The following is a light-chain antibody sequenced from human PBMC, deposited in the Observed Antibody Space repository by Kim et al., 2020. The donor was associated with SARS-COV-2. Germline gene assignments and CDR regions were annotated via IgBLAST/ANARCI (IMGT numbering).Light chain of an antibody. CDR3: QHRSNWPLT. V-gene: IGKV3-11*01. Sequence: EIVLTQSPATLSLSPGERATLSCRASQSVSSYLAWYQQKPGQAPRHLIYDASNRATGIPARFSGSGSGTDFTLTISSLEPEDFAVYYCQHRSNWPLTFGGGTKVDIK. J-gene: IGKJ4*01. CDR2: DAS. CDR1: QSVSSY.